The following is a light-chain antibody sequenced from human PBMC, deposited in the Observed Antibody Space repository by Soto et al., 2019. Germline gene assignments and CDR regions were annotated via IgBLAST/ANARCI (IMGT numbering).Light chain of an antibody. V-gene: IGKV1-9*01. J-gene: IGKJ4*01. Sequence: IQLTQSPSSLSASVGDRVTITCRASQGISSSLAWYQQTPGKAPKFLIYAASTFQSGVPSRFSGSGSGTDFTLTISSLQPEDFATYYCQQVNSYPLTFGGGTKVEIK. CDR3: QQVNSYPLT. CDR2: AAS. CDR1: QGISSS.